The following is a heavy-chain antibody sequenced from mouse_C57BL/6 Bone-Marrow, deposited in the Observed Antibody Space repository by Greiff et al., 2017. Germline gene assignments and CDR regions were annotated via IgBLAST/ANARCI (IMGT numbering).Heavy chain of an antibody. V-gene: IGHV1-55*01. CDR3: ARGGIYYYGPEAY. D-gene: IGHD1-1*01. J-gene: IGHJ3*01. CDR1: GYTFTSYW. Sequence: QVQLQQPGAELVKPGASVKMSCKASGYTFTSYWITWVKQRPGQGLEWIGDIYPGRCSTNYNEKFKSKATLTVDTSSRTAYMQLSSLTSEDSAVYYCARGGIYYYGPEAYWGQGTLGTVSA. CDR2: IYPGRCST.